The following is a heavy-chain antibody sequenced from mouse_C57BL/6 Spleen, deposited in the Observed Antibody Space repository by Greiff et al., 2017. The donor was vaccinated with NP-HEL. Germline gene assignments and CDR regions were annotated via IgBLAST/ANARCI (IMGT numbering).Heavy chain of an antibody. J-gene: IGHJ3*01. CDR3: ARAGDYGYDDPFAY. V-gene: IGHV1-72*01. CDR2: IDPIGGGT. Sequence: QVQLQQPGAELVKPGASVKLSCKASGYTFTSYWMHWVKQRPGRGLEWIGRIDPIGGGTKYNEKFKRKAPLTVDKPSSTAYMQLSSLTSEDSAVYYCARAGDYGYDDPFAYWGQGTLVTVSA. CDR1: GYTFTSYW. D-gene: IGHD2-2*01.